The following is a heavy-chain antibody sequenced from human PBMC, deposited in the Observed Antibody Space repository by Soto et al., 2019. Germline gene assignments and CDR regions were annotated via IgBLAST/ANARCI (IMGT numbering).Heavy chain of an antibody. J-gene: IGHJ3*02. D-gene: IGHD3-10*01. CDR3: ARRQRITLVRGVTHHAFDI. CDR1: GDSISSYY. Sequence: SETLSLTCTVSGDSISSYYWSWIRQPPGKGLEWIGSIYYSGSANYNPSLKSRVTISVDTSKNQFSLKLSSVTAADTAVYYCARRQRITLVRGVTHHAFDIWGQGTMVTVSS. CDR2: IYYSGSA. V-gene: IGHV4-59*08.